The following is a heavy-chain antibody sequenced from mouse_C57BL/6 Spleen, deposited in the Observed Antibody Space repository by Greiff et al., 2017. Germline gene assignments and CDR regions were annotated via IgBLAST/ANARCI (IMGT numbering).Heavy chain of an antibody. CDR3: AREDHYYGSSGGFAY. Sequence: QVQLKQSGAELAKPGASVKLSCKASGYTFTSYWMHWVKQRPGQGLEWIGYINPSSGYTKYNQKFKDKATLTADKSSSTAYMQLRSLTYEDSAVYYCAREDHYYGSSGGFAYWGQGTLVTVSA. CDR1: GYTFTSYW. J-gene: IGHJ3*01. V-gene: IGHV1-7*01. CDR2: INPSSGYT. D-gene: IGHD1-1*01.